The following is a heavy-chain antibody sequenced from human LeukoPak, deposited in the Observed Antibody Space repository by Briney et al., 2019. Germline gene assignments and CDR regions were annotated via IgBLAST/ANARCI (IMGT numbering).Heavy chain of an antibody. CDR3: VKGRWTTVTSSAFDI. D-gene: IGHD4-17*01. J-gene: IGHJ3*02. CDR1: RFTFSNYA. V-gene: IGHV3-64D*06. Sequence: PGGSLILSCSASRFTFSNYAMHWVRQAPGKGLEYVSGINNNGGSTFYADSVKGRFTISRDNSKNTLYLQMSSLRAEDTAVYYCVKGRWTTVTSSAFDIWGQGTMVTVSS. CDR2: INNNGGST.